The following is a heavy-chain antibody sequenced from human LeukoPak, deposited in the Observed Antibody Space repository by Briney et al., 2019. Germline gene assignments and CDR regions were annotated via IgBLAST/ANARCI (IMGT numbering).Heavy chain of an antibody. J-gene: IGHJ5*02. Sequence: GRSLRLSCAASGFTFNSYAMHWVRQAPGKGLEWVAVISYDGSDKYYADSVKGRFTISRDNAKNTLYLQMNSLRAEDTAVYYCARVFGSWGQGTLVTVSS. V-gene: IGHV3-30*04. CDR2: ISYDGSDK. D-gene: IGHD3-3*01. CDR3: ARVFGS. CDR1: GFTFNSYA.